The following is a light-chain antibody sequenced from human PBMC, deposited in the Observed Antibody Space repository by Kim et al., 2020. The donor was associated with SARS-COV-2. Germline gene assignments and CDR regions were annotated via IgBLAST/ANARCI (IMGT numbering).Light chain of an antibody. V-gene: IGLV3-21*04. Sequence: PGKTARITCGGNNIGSKSVHGYQQKPGQAPVLVIYYDSDRPSGIPERFSGSNSGNTATLTISRVEAGDEADYYCQVWDSSSDHPGVFGGGTKLTVL. CDR3: QVWDSSSDHPGV. CDR2: YDS. J-gene: IGLJ2*01. CDR1: NIGSKS.